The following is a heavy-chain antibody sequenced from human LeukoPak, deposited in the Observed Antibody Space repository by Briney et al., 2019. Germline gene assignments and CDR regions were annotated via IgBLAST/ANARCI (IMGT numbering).Heavy chain of an antibody. J-gene: IGHJ6*03. D-gene: IGHD2-2*01. Sequence: SETLSLTCTVSGGSISSYYWSWIRQPAGKGLEWIGRIYSTGSTYYNPSLKSRVTISVDTSKNQFSLKLSSVTAADTAVYYCASYSVVVDMDVWGKGTTVTVSS. CDR2: IYSTGST. CDR1: GGSISSYY. CDR3: ASYSVVVDMDV. V-gene: IGHV4-4*07.